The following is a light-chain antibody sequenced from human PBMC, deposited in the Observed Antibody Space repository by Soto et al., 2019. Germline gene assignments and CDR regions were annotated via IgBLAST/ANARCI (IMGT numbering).Light chain of an antibody. CDR1: NIVGYN. CDR3: QIWDSDSDNYV. V-gene: IGLV3-21*02. Sequence: SYERTQPPSVSGAPGRAARVTRGASNIVGYNVQWYQQKPGQAPVLVVYDDDVRRSGIPERFSGSNSGNTATLTISRVEVGDEADYSCQIWDSDSDNYVFGSGTQVPVL. J-gene: IGLJ1*01. CDR2: DDD.